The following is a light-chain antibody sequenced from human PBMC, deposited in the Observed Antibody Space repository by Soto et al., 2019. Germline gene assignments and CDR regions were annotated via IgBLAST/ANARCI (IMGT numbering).Light chain of an antibody. CDR1: QSVNSDY. CDR2: GAS. CDR3: HHYGGSPIT. Sequence: PGAIATLSSRARQSVNSDYLGLFEQKTCQAPCLLIYGASTRATGIPDRCSGSGSGTDFTPTIISLEPEDFAVYYCHHYGGSPITFGQGTRLEIK. J-gene: IGKJ5*01. V-gene: IGKV3-20*01.